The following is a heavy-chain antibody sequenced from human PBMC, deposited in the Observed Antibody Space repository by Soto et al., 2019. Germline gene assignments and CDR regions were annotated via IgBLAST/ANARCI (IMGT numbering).Heavy chain of an antibody. CDR3: ARDLGGWPDY. CDR1: GGTFSSYA. Sequence: ASVKVSCKASGGTFSSYAMHWVRQAPGQRLEWMGWINAGNGNTKYSQKFQGRVTITRDTSASTACMELSSLRSEDTAVYYCARDLGGWPDYWGQGTLVTVSS. CDR2: INAGNGNT. D-gene: IGHD2-15*01. J-gene: IGHJ4*02. V-gene: IGHV1-3*01.